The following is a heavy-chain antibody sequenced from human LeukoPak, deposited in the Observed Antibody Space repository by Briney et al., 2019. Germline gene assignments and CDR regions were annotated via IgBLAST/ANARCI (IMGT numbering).Heavy chain of an antibody. CDR1: GGSISSYY. V-gene: IGHV4-59*05. CDR2: IYYSGST. Sequence: SETLSLTCTVSGGSISSYYWSWIRQPPGKGLEWIGSIYYSGSTYYNPSLKSRVTISVDTSKNQFSLELSSVTAADTAVYYCARHHPEYYFDYWGQGTLVTVSS. J-gene: IGHJ4*02. CDR3: ARHHPEYYFDY.